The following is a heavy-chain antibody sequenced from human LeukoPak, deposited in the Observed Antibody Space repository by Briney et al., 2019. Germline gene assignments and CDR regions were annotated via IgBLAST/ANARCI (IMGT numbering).Heavy chain of an antibody. V-gene: IGHV4-59*01. Sequence: SETLSLTCTVSGGSISSYYWSWIRQPPGKGLEWIGYIYYSGSTNYNPSLKSRVTISVDTSKNQFSLKLSSATAADTAVYYCASHAGIQLWSDAFDIWGRGTMVTVSS. D-gene: IGHD5-18*01. CDR1: GGSISSYY. J-gene: IGHJ3*02. CDR3: ASHAGIQLWSDAFDI. CDR2: IYYSGST.